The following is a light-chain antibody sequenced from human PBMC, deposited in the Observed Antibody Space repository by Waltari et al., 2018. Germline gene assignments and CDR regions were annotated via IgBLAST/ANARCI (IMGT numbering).Light chain of an antibody. V-gene: IGKV2-24*01. CDR3: MQASHFPRT. Sequence: VLTQTPLSSLVTLGQPASLSCSSSQSLVHDNGNTFLNWLHQRPGQPPRLLIYKISHRFSGVPDRFSGHGAGTEFTLTISRVEPEDVGVYFCMQASHFPRTFGQGTKV. J-gene: IGKJ1*01. CDR2: KIS. CDR1: QSLVHDNGNTF.